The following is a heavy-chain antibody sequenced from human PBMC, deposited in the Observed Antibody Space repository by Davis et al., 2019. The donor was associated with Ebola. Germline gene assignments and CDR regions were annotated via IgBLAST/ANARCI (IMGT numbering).Heavy chain of an antibody. D-gene: IGHD2-21*02. J-gene: IGHJ3*02. CDR1: GGSISSYY. CDR2: IYYSGST. Sequence: MPSETLSLTCTVSGGSISSYYWSWIRQPPGKGLEWIGYIYYSGSTNYNPSLKSRVTISVDTSKNQFSLKLSSVTAADTAVYYCARARAYCGGDCYAFDIWGQGTMVTVSS. V-gene: IGHV4-59*01. CDR3: ARARAYCGGDCYAFDI.